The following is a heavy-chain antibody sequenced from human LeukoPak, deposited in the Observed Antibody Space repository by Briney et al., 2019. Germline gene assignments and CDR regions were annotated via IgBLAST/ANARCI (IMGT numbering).Heavy chain of an antibody. CDR1: GFTFSSYA. CDR3: AKDGGYYYGDDGFYFFDY. D-gene: IGHD3-10*01. Sequence: GGSLRLSCAASGFTFSSYAMSWVRQAPGKGLEWVSAISGSGGSTYYADSVNGRFTISRDNSKNTLYLQMNGLRAEDTAVYYCAKDGGYYYGDDGFYFFDYWGQGTLVTVSS. J-gene: IGHJ4*02. V-gene: IGHV3-23*01. CDR2: ISGSGGST.